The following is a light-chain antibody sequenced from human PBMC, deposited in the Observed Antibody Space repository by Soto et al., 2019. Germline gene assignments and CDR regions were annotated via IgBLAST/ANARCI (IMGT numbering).Light chain of an antibody. CDR2: WAS. CDR1: QSVLYSSKNKNY. Sequence: DIVMTQSPDSLAVSLGERATINCKSSQSVLYSSKNKNYLAWYQQKPGQPPKLRINWASTRESGVPDRFSGSGSGTDFTLTISSLQAEDVAFYYCQQYYSTPTFGQGTKLEIK. V-gene: IGKV4-1*01. J-gene: IGKJ2*01. CDR3: QQYYSTPT.